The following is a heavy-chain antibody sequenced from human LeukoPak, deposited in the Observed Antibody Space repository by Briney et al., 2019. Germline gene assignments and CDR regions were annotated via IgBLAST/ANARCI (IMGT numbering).Heavy chain of an antibody. V-gene: IGHV3-15*01. Sequence: GGSLKLSCAASGFTFSNAWMSWVRQAPGKGLEWVGRIKSKTDGGTTDYAAPVKGRFTISRDDSKNTLYLQMNSLKTEDTAVYYCTTNTDYGDYYYYGMDVWGQGTTVTVSS. CDR3: TTNTDYGDYYYYGMDV. CDR1: GFTFSNAW. J-gene: IGHJ6*02. D-gene: IGHD4-17*01. CDR2: IKSKTDGGTT.